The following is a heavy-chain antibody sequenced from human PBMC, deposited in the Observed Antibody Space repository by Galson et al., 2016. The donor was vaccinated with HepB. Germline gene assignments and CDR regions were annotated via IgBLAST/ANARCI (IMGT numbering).Heavy chain of an antibody. CDR1: GFTFSDYS. CDR2: IASNRRTI. V-gene: IGHV3-48*02. Sequence: FLRLSCAASGFTFSDYSMNWVRQAPGKGLEWVSYIASNRRTIYYADSARGRFTISRDNAKNSLYLQMNSLRDGDTAVYYCVRDGRRGYDMDVWGQGTTVTVSS. CDR3: VRDGRRGYDMDV. J-gene: IGHJ6*02.